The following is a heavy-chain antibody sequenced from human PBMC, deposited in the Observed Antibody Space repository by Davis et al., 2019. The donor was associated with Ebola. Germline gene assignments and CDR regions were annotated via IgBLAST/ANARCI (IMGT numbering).Heavy chain of an antibody. D-gene: IGHD5-18*01. J-gene: IGHJ4*02. CDR3: ARRGYSYGLYYFDY. CDR1: GYSFTSYW. V-gene: IGHV5-51*01. CDR2: I. Sequence: GESLKISCKGSGYSFTSYWIGWVRQMPGKGLEWMGIIYSPSFQGQVTISADKSISTAYLQWSSLKASDTAMYYCARRGYSYGLYYFDYWGQGTLVTVSS.